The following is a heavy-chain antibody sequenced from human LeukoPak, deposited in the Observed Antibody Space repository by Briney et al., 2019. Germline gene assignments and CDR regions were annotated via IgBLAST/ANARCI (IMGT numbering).Heavy chain of an antibody. V-gene: IGHV4-59*08. CDR1: GGSINSYY. CDR2: ISYSGST. CDR3: AGWINCSGGSCYGWFDP. Sequence: PSETPSLTCTVSGGSINSYYWSWIRQPPGKGLEWIGYISYSGSTNYNPSLKSRVTISVDPSKNQFSLKLSSGTAADTAVYYCAGWINCSGGSCYGWFDPWGQGTLVTVSS. J-gene: IGHJ5*02. D-gene: IGHD2-15*01.